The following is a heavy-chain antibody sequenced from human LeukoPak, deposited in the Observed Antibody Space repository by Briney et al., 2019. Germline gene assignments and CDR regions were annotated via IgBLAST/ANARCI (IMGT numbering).Heavy chain of an antibody. V-gene: IGHV3-7*03. D-gene: IGHD4-17*01. J-gene: IGHJ4*02. CDR1: GFSFSNYW. Sequence: GGSLRLSCAASGFSFSNYWMSWVRQTPGKGLVWVANIRYDGSEIYYVDSVEGRFTISRDNAKTSLFLQMNSLRVEDTAVYYCAREGTVTPYNFDYWGQGILVTVSS. CDR3: AREGTVTPYNFDY. CDR2: IRYDGSEI.